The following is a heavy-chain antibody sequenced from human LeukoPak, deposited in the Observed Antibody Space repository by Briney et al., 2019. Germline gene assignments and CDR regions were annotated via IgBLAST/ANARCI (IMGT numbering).Heavy chain of an antibody. CDR2: IQPGNPEI. J-gene: IGHJ4*02. D-gene: IGHD3-10*01. CDR1: EYSFTSYW. CDR3: ASRYGSGTYLFDY. Sequence: GEALEISCKASEYSFTSYWIGWVRQMPGKGLEGVGNIQPGNPEIRYSPSFQGQVTISADRSISTAYLQWSSLKASDTAMYYCASRYGSGTYLFDYWGQGTLVTVSS. V-gene: IGHV5-51*01.